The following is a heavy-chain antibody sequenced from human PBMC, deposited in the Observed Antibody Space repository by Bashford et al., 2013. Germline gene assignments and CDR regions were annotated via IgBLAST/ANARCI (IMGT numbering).Heavy chain of an antibody. J-gene: IGHJ4*02. D-gene: IGHD6-19*01. CDR3: ASSRLGFVDY. V-gene: IGHV4-59*02. Sequence: SSETLSLTCAVSGAPVSTYYWSWIRQPPGKGLEWIGYIYYSGSTNYNPSLKSRVTISVDTSKNQFSLKLSSVTAADTAVYYCASSRLGFVDYWGQGTLVTVSS. CDR2: IYYSGST. CDR1: GAPVSTYY.